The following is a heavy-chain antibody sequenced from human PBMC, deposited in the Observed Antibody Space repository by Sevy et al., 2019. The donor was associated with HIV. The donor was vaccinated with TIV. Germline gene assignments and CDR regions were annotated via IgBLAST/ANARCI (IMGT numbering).Heavy chain of an antibody. D-gene: IGHD3-22*01. V-gene: IGHV4-28*01. J-gene: IGHJ3*02. CDR2: IYYSGRT. Sequence: SETLSLTCAVSGYSISSSNWWGWIRQPPGKGLEWIGYIYYSGRTYHNPSLKSRVTMSVDTSKNQFSLKLSSVTAVDTAVYYCARNRVRSSGRCLEAFDIWGQGTMVTVSS. CDR1: GYSISSSNW. CDR3: ARNRVRSSGRCLEAFDI.